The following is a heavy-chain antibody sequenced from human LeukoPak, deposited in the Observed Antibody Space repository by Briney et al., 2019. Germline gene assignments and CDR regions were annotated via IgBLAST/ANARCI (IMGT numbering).Heavy chain of an antibody. Sequence: PSETLSLTSTMSGASISSYWWSWIRQPAGKGLEWIGRMYTDGDTNFNPSLKSRVAVSLDTSKNQFSLKLISVTAADTAVYYCATAPPGCGGTCAFDSWGQGTLVTVSS. CDR2: MYTDGDT. CDR3: ATAPPGCGGTCAFDS. D-gene: IGHD2-15*01. V-gene: IGHV4-4*07. CDR1: GASISSYW. J-gene: IGHJ4*02.